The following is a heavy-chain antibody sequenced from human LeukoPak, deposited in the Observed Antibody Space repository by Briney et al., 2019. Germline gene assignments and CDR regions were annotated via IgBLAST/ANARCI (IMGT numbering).Heavy chain of an antibody. Sequence: GASVKVSCKASGYTFSNYYIHWVRQAPGQGLEWMGVIKPDSGDTNYAQRFQGRVTMTRDTSITTAYMELNRLTSDDTAVHYCVRDRPHNWFDPWGQGTLVTVSS. V-gene: IGHV1-2*02. CDR2: IKPDSGDT. CDR1: GYTFSNYY. J-gene: IGHJ5*02. CDR3: VRDRPHNWFDP.